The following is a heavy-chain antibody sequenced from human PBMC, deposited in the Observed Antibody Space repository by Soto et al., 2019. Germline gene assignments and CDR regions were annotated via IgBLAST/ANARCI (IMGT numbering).Heavy chain of an antibody. D-gene: IGHD2-15*01. Sequence: GGSLRLSCAASGFTFSSYSMNWVRQAPGKGLEWVSYISSSSSTIYYADSVKGRFTISRDNAKNSLYLQMNSLRAEDTAVYYCARDLGYSGHMDVWGKGTTVTVSS. CDR3: ARDLGYSGHMDV. CDR1: GFTFSSYS. J-gene: IGHJ6*03. V-gene: IGHV3-48*01. CDR2: ISSSSSTI.